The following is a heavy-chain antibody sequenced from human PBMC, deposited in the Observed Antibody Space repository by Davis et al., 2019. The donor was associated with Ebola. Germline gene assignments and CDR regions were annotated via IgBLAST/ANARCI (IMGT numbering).Heavy chain of an antibody. D-gene: IGHD2-2*01. Sequence: PSETLSLTCTVSGGSISSYYWSWIRQPAGQGLEWIGRIYTSGSTNYNPSLKSRVTMSVDTSKNQFSLKLSSVTAADTAVYYCAREYCSSTSCFYFDPWGQGTLVTVSS. J-gene: IGHJ5*02. CDR1: GGSISSYY. CDR3: AREYCSSTSCFYFDP. V-gene: IGHV4-4*07. CDR2: IYTSGST.